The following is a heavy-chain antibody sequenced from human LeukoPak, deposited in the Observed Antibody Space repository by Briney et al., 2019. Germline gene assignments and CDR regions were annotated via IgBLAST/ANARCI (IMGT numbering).Heavy chain of an antibody. CDR2: IYYSGST. CDR1: GGSISSYY. D-gene: IGHD1-7*01. J-gene: IGHJ6*02. Sequence: SSETLSLTCTVSGGSISSYYWSWIRQPPGKGLEWIGYIYYSGSTNYNPSLKSRVTISVDTSKNQFSLKLSSVTAADTAVYYCASITGTTHYGMDVWGQGTTVTVSS. V-gene: IGHV4-59*01. CDR3: ASITGTTHYGMDV.